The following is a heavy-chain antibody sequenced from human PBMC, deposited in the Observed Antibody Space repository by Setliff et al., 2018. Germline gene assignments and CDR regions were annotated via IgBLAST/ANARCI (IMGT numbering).Heavy chain of an antibody. CDR3: ARAGLASAGRKGVFDY. CDR1: GYTFTNYG. D-gene: IGHD6-13*01. CDR2: INTGGGSS. J-gene: IGHJ4*02. Sequence: ASVKVSCKTSGYTFTNYGITWVRQAPGQGLEWMGLINTGGGSSSYAPKFQGRVTMTRDTSTSTVYMEVNILGSEDTAVYFCARAGLASAGRKGVFDYWGQGTLVTVSS. V-gene: IGHV1-46*01.